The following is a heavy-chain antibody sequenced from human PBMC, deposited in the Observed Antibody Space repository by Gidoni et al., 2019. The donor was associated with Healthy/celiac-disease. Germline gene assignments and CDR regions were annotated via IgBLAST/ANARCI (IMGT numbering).Heavy chain of an antibody. D-gene: IGHD2-8*01. Sequence: QVQLVQSGAEVKKPGASVKVSCKASGYTFTGYYMHWVRQAPGQGLEWMGWINPNSGGTNYAQKFQGRVTMTRDTSISTAYMELSRLRSDDTAVYYCAREGSLINYYYYMDVWGKGTTVTVSS. V-gene: IGHV1-2*02. J-gene: IGHJ6*03. CDR3: AREGSLINYYYYMDV. CDR1: GYTFTGYY. CDR2: INPNSGGT.